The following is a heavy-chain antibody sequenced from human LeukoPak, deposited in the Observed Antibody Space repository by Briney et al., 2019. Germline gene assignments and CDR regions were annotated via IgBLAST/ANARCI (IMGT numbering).Heavy chain of an antibody. CDR3: ARVGEYYYDSSGYYAYNWFDP. Sequence: SETLSLTCTVSGGSISSSSHYWGWIRQPPGKGLEWIGSIYFSGSTYYNPSLKSRVTISVDTSKNQFSLRLSSVTAADTAVYYCARVGEYYYDSSGYYAYNWFDPWGQGTLVTVSS. CDR1: GGSISSSSHY. J-gene: IGHJ5*02. V-gene: IGHV4-39*07. CDR2: IYFSGST. D-gene: IGHD3-22*01.